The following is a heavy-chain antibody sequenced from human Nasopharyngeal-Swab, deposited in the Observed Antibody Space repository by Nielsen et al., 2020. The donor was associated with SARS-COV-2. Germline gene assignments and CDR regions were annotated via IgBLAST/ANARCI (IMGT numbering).Heavy chain of an antibody. J-gene: IGHJ5*02. CDR3: ARDIYCSCTSCPNTGGTWFDP. V-gene: IGHV3-66*01. CDR2: IYRGGST. CDR1: GFTVSSNY. Sequence: SLKISCSASGFTVSSNYMSWVRQAPGKGLEWVSVIYRGGSTYYADSVKGRFTIPRHNSKNTLYLQMNSLRAEDTAVYYCARDIYCSCTSCPNTGGTWFDPWGQGTLVTVSS. D-gene: IGHD2-2*01.